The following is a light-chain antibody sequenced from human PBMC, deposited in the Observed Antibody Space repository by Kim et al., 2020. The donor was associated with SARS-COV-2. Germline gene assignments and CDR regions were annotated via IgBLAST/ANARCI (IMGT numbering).Light chain of an antibody. V-gene: IGLV1-44*01. J-gene: IGLJ3*02. CDR2: SNN. Sequence: GQRVTISCSGSSSNSGGNTVSWYQQFPGTAPKLHIYSNNQRPSGVPDRISGSKSGTSASLAVSGLQSEDEADYHCASWDDSLSGWVFGGGTQLTVL. CDR1: SSNSGGNT. CDR3: ASWDDSLSGWV.